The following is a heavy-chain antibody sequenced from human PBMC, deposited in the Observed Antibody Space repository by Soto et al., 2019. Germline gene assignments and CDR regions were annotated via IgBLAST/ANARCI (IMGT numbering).Heavy chain of an antibody. Sequence: PGGSLRLSCAASGVTFSSYAMSWVRQAPGKGLEWVSGISGSGGSTYYADSVKGRFTISRDNSKNTLYLQMNSLRAEDTAVYYCAKDQGYYDSSGLVADAFDIWGQGTMVTVSS. V-gene: IGHV3-23*01. CDR2: ISGSGGST. CDR1: GVTFSSYA. CDR3: AKDQGYYDSSGLVADAFDI. J-gene: IGHJ3*02. D-gene: IGHD3-22*01.